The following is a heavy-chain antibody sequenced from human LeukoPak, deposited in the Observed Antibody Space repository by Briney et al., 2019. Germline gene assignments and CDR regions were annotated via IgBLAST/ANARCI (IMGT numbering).Heavy chain of an antibody. J-gene: IGHJ6*02. V-gene: IGHV3-74*01. CDR1: GFTFSNYW. CDR2: VNSDGSNT. Sequence: GSLRLSCAASGFTFSNYWMHWVRQAPGKGLVWVSRVNSDGSNTYYADSVKGRFTISRDNAKNTLYLQMNRLRAEDTAVYYCATPRGDYYYGMDVWGLGTTVTVSS. CDR3: ATPRGDYYYGMDV. D-gene: IGHD3-10*01.